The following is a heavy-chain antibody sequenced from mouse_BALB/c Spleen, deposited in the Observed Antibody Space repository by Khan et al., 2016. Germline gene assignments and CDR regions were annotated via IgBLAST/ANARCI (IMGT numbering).Heavy chain of an antibody. CDR2: IDPYNGGA. CDR3: TSNLLWYAMDY. Sequence: VQLQQSGPELVKPGASVKVSCKASGYTFTSYNMYWVKQSHGKNLEWIGYIDPYNGGASYNQKFKGKATLTVDKSSSTAYMYLNSLTSEDSAVYCCTSNLLWYAMDYWGQGTSVTVSS. V-gene: IGHV1S135*01. J-gene: IGHJ4*01. CDR1: GYTFTSYN. D-gene: IGHD2-1*01.